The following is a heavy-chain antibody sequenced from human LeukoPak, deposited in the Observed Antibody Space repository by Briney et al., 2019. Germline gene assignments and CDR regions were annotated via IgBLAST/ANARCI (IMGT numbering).Heavy chain of an antibody. CDR3: ARAPSPTYYYGMDV. CDR2: INHSGST. J-gene: IGHJ6*02. V-gene: IGHV4-34*01. CDR1: GGSFSGYY. Sequence: PSETLSLTCAVYGGSFSGYYWSWIRQPPGKGLEWIGEINHSGSTNYNPSLKSRVTISVDTSKNQFSLKLSSVTAADTAVYYCARAPSPTYYYGMDVWGQGTTVTVSS.